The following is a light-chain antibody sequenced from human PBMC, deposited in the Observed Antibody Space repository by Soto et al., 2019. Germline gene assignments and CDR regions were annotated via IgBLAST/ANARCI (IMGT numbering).Light chain of an antibody. J-gene: IGKJ1*01. CDR2: GAS. V-gene: IGKV3-20*01. CDR3: QQYGSSART. CDR1: QSVSSN. Sequence: EIVLTQSPGTLSLSPGERATLSFXASQSVSSNLAWYQQKPGQAPRLIIYGASSRATGIPDRFSGSGSGTDFTLTISRLEPEDFAVYYCQQYGSSARTFGQGTKVDIK.